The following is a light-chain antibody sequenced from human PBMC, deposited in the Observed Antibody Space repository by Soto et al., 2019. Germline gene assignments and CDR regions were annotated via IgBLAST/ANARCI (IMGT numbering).Light chain of an antibody. CDR3: SSYTSSYV. J-gene: IGLJ1*01. CDR2: DVS. V-gene: IGLV2-14*01. CDR1: SSDVGGYNY. Sequence: QSVLTQPASVSGSPGQSITISCTGTSSDVGGYNYVSWYQQHPGKAPKLMIYDVSNRPSGVSNRFSGSKSGNTASLTISGLQAEDEADYYCSSYTSSYVFGTGNKLTVL.